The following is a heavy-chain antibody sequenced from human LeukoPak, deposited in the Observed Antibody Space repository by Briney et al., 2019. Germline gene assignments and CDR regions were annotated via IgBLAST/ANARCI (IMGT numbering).Heavy chain of an antibody. CDR1: GASLPANLYY. V-gene: IGHV4-39*01. CDR3: ARHLVVSKEIYH. J-gene: IGHJ4*02. D-gene: IGHD2-15*01. CDR2: IHYSGNT. Sequence: SETLSLTCSLSGASLPANLYYYVEIRQSPGKGLEWIASIHYSGNTYYNPSLKSRVSISIDTSKKQFSLNLTSVTAADTSLYYCARHLVVSKEIYHWGQGTVVSVSS.